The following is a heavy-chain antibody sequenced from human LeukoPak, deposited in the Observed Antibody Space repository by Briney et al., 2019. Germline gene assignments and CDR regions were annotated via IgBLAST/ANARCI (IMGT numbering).Heavy chain of an antibody. CDR3: ASIVIGGQGGY. Sequence: ASVKVSCKASGGTFSSYAISWVRQAPGQGLGWMGRIIPILGIANYAQKFQGRVTITADKSTSTAYMELSSLRSEDTAVYYCASIVIGGQGGYWGQGTLVTVSS. D-gene: IGHD2-15*01. CDR1: GGTFSSYA. CDR2: IIPILGIA. V-gene: IGHV1-69*04. J-gene: IGHJ4*02.